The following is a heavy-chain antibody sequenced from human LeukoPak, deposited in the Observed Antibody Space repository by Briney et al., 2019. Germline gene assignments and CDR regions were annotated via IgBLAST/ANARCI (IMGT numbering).Heavy chain of an antibody. CDR1: GVSISSNFW. D-gene: IGHD3-10*01. CDR3: ARGGDRSFDY. CDR2: IHHSGSI. J-gene: IGHJ4*02. Sequence: SETLSLTCAVSGVSISSNFWWTWVRQPPGKGLEWIAEIHHSGSINYNPSLKSRVTISVDKAKNQFSLNLNSVTAADTAVYYCARGGDRSFDYWGQGTLVTVSS. V-gene: IGHV4-4*02.